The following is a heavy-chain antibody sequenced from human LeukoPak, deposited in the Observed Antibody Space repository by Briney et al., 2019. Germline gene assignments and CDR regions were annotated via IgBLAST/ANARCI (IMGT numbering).Heavy chain of an antibody. CDR2: IYYSEST. D-gene: IGHD6-13*01. V-gene: IGHV4-59*01. CDR1: GGSISSYY. CDR3: AREAAGTRAVDY. Sequence: QPSETLSLTCAVSGGSISSYYWSWIRQPPGKGLEWIGYIYYSESTNYNPSLKSRVTISVDTSKNQFSLKLSSVTAADTAVYYCAREAAGTRAVDYWGQGTLVTVSS. J-gene: IGHJ4*02.